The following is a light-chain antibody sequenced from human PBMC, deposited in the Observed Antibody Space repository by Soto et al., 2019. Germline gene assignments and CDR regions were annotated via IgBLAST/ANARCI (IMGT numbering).Light chain of an antibody. Sequence: EIVLTQSPSTLSVSVWDTVTLSFRSSQSVSSYLAWYQQRPGQAPRLLIYGASTRATGIPARFSGGGSGTEFTLTISSLQSEDFAVYFCQQYNKWPPWTFGQGTKVDNK. CDR3: QQYNKWPPWT. CDR2: GAS. J-gene: IGKJ1*01. CDR1: QSVSSY. V-gene: IGKV3-15*01.